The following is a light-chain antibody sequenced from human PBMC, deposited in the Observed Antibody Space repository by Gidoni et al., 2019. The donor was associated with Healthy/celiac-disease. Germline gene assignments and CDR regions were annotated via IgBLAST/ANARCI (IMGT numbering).Light chain of an antibody. V-gene: IGLV1-40*01. Sequence: QSVLTQPPSVSGPPGQRVTISCTGSSSNIGAGYDVHWYQQLPETAPKLLIYGNSNRPSGVPDRFSGSKSGTSASLAITGLQAEDEADYYCQSYDSSLSGWVFGGGTKLTVL. J-gene: IGLJ3*02. CDR2: GNS. CDR1: SSNIGAGYD. CDR3: QSYDSSLSGWV.